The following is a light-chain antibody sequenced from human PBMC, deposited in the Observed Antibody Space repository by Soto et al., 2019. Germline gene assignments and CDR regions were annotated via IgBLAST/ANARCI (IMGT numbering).Light chain of an antibody. Sequence: DLQVTQSPSTLSASVGDRVTITCRASETINNWLAWYQQKPGKAPNLLIYDASSLASGVPSRFSGSASGTDFFLTISNLQPDDFANYYCQQYTSYSWTFGQGTKVEIK. J-gene: IGKJ1*01. CDR1: ETINNW. V-gene: IGKV1-5*01. CDR2: DAS. CDR3: QQYTSYSWT.